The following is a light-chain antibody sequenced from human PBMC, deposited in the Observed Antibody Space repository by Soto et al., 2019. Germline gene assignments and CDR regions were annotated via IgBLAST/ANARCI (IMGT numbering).Light chain of an antibody. CDR2: GAS. CDR3: QQRSGWQVP. V-gene: IGKV3D-11*03. J-gene: IGKJ5*01. CDR1: QSVYSN. Sequence: IGMTQSPSILSVSVGDRATLSYRASQSVYSNLACYQQQPAQAPRLLLYGASTSVTGIPARFSGSGSGTAFTLTISSLEPEDYAVYYCQQRSGWQVPFGRGTRLEI.